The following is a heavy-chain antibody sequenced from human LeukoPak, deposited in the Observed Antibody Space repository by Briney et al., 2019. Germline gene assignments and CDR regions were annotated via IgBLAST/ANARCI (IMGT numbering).Heavy chain of an antibody. CDR2: INLSGGST. CDR3: ARDAIYADRDY. J-gene: IGHJ4*02. D-gene: IGHD5/OR15-5a*01. Sequence: ASLKVSCKASGYTFVNYYIHCVRQAPGQGLEWMGIINLSGGSTSYAQKFQGRVTVTRDTSTSTVYMELSSLRSEDSAVYYCARDAIYADRDYWGQGNLVTVSS. CDR1: GYTFVNYY. V-gene: IGHV1-46*01.